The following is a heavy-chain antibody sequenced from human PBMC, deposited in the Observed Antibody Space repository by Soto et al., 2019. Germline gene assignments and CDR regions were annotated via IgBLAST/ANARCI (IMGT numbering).Heavy chain of an antibody. CDR1: GFTFSSYA. Sequence: EVQLLESGGGLVQPGGSLRLSCAASGFTFSSYAMNWVRQAPGNGLEWVSVIKGSGDSTYYADSVKGRFTISRDNSKNTLYLQINTLRADDTSVYYCAKSAHALYFDYWGQGTLVTVSS. CDR2: IKGSGDST. J-gene: IGHJ4*02. V-gene: IGHV3-23*01. CDR3: AKSAHALYFDY.